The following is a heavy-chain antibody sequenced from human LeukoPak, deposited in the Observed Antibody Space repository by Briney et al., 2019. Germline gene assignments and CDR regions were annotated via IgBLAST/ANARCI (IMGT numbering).Heavy chain of an antibody. J-gene: IGHJ4*02. CDR3: ARGPRGGDGLYYFDY. D-gene: IGHD2-21*02. V-gene: IGHV1-69*05. Sequence: SVKVSFTASGGTFSSYAISWVRQAPGQGLEWMGGIIPIFGTANYAQNFQGRVTMTRDTSTTTVYMELSTLRSEDTAVYYCARGPRGGDGLYYFDYWGQGTLVTVSS. CDR2: IIPIFGTA. CDR1: GGTFSSYA.